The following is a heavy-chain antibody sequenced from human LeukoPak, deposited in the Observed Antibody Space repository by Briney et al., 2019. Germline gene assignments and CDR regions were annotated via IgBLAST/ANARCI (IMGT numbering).Heavy chain of an antibody. CDR1: GFTVSSNY. CDR3: ARSAPATAITDY. D-gene: IGHD2-2*02. CDR2: IYSGGST. V-gene: IGHV3-53*01. J-gene: IGHJ4*02. Sequence: PGGSLRLSCAASGFTVSSNYMSWVRQAPGKGLEWVSVIYSGGSTYYADSVKGRFTISRDNSKNTLYLQMNSLRAEDTAVYYCARSAPATAITDYWGQGTLVTVSS.